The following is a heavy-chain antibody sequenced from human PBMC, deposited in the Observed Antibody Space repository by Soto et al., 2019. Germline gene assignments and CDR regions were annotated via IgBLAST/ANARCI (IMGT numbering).Heavy chain of an antibody. J-gene: IGHJ6*02. D-gene: IGHD2-2*01. CDR3: ARDIVVPPYYYYYGMDV. CDR1: GYTFTGYY. CDR2: INPNSGGT. V-gene: IGHV1-2*02. Sequence: ASVKVSCKASGYTFTGYYMHWVRQAPGQGLEWMGWINPNSGGTNYAQKFQGRVTMTRDTSISTAYMELSRLRSDDTAVYYCARDIVVPPYYYYYGMDVWGQGTTVTVSS.